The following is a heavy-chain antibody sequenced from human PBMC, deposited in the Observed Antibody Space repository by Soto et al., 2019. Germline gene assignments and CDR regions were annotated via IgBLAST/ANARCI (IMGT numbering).Heavy chain of an antibody. J-gene: IGHJ4*02. CDR2: ISGGGSNT. CDR3: AKDSNKYSSSLRGRYLDY. CDR1: GFPLSSYV. V-gene: IGHV3-23*01. Sequence: EVQLLESGGGLVQRGGSLRLSCAASGFPLSSYVMSWVRQAPGKGLEWVSGISGGGSNTFYADSEKGLCTISRDNSKHTLLLQKNSLGAEDTAVYYCAKDSNKYSSSLRGRYLDYWGQGIGVTVSS. D-gene: IGHD4-4*01.